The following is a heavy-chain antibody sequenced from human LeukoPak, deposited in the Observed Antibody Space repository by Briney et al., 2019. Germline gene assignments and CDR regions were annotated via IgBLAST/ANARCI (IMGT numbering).Heavy chain of an antibody. Sequence: SETLSLTCTVSGGSISSSSYYWSWIRQPPGKGLEWIGYIYYSGSTNYNPSLKSRVTISVDTSKNQFSLKLSSVTAADTAVYYCASGEWWFDAWGQGTLVTVSS. V-gene: IGHV4-61*01. D-gene: IGHD3-10*01. CDR1: GGSISSSSYY. CDR2: IYYSGST. CDR3: ASGEWWFDA. J-gene: IGHJ5*02.